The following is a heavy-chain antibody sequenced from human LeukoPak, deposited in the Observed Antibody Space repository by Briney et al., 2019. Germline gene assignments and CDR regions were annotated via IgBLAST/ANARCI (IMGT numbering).Heavy chain of an antibody. V-gene: IGHV1-2*02. D-gene: IGHD2-2*01. CDR2: MNPNSGGT. CDR3: ARDINIVVVPAALDY. CDR1: GYTFTSYD. J-gene: IGHJ4*02. Sequence: GASVKVSCKASGYTFTSYDINWVRQATGQGLEWMGWMNPNSGGTNYAQKFQGRVTMTRDTSISTAYMELSRLRSDDTAVYYCARDINIVVVPAALDYWGQGTLVTVSS.